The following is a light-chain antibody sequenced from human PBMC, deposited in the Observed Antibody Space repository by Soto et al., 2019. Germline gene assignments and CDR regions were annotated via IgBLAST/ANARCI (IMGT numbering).Light chain of an antibody. J-gene: IGKJ4*01. CDR3: QQYHLSPLT. CDR2: GAS. V-gene: IGKV3-20*01. Sequence: IVLTQSPGALSVAPGETLSLSCRASEAINNNFVAWYQQRPGQVPRLLMYGASIRVSGVPDRISGRRSGTGFILNIARVEPEDSAVYFCQQYHLSPLTFGGGNQV. CDR1: EAINNNF.